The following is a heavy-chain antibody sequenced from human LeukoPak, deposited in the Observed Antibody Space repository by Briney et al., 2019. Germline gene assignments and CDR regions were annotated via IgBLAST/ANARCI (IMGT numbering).Heavy chain of an antibody. J-gene: IGHJ4*02. Sequence: GGSLRLSCAASGFTFSSYAMSWVRQAPGKGLEWVSAISGSGGSTYYADSVKGRFTISRDNSKNTLYLQMNSLRAEDTAGYYCAXDHPYGDYFDYWGQGTLVTVSS. CDR2: ISGSGGST. CDR3: AXDHPYGDYFDY. D-gene: IGHD4/OR15-4a*01. V-gene: IGHV3-23*01. CDR1: GFTFSSYA.